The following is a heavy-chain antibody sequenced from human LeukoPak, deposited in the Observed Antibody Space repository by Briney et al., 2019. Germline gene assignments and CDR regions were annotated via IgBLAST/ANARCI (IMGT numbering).Heavy chain of an antibody. CDR3: ARGGIAAAQS. V-gene: IGHV3-48*03. CDR2: ISSSGSTI. CDR1: GFTFSSHE. Sequence: GGSLRLSCAASGFTFSSHEMNWVRQAPGKGLEWVSYISSSGSTIYYADSVKGRFTISRDNAKNSLYLQMNSLRAEDTAAYYCARGGIAAAQSWGQGTLVTVSS. J-gene: IGHJ4*02. D-gene: IGHD6-13*01.